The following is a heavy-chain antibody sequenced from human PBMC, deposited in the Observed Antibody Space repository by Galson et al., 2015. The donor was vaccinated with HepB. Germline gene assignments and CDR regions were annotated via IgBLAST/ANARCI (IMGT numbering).Heavy chain of an antibody. V-gene: IGHV3-33*01. J-gene: IGHJ4*02. CDR1: GFTFSSYG. Sequence: SLRLSCAASGFTFSSYGMHWVRQAPGKGLEWVAVIWYDGSNKYYADSVKGRFTISRDNSKNTLYLQMNSLRAEDTAVYYCARDPSGGVATIRSYYFDYWGQGTLVTVSS. D-gene: IGHD5-12*01. CDR2: IWYDGSNK. CDR3: ARDPSGGVATIRSYYFDY.